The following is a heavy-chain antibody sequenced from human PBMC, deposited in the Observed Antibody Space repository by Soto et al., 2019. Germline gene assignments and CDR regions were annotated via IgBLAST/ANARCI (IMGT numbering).Heavy chain of an antibody. Sequence: SETLSLTCTVSGGSISSGGYYWSWIRQHPGKGLEWIGYIYYSGSTYYNPSLKSRVTISVDTSKNQLSLKLSSVTAADTAVYYCARDRRQQLASPTYWFDPWGQGTLVTVSS. CDR1: GGSISSGGYY. CDR2: IYYSGST. J-gene: IGHJ5*02. V-gene: IGHV4-31*03. D-gene: IGHD6-13*01. CDR3: ARDRRQQLASPTYWFDP.